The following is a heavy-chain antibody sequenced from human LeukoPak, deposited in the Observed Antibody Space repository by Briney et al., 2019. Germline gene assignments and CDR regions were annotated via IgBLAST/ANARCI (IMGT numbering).Heavy chain of an antibody. Sequence: GGSLRLSCAASGFTFSSYSMNWVRQAPGKGLEWVSVISSSSRNIYYADSVKGRFTISRDNAKSSLSLQMNSLGAEDTAVYYCASRGGIYYWGQGTLVTVSS. D-gene: IGHD3-16*01. CDR2: ISSSSRNI. CDR1: GFTFSSYS. V-gene: IGHV3-21*01. CDR3: ASRGGIYY. J-gene: IGHJ4*02.